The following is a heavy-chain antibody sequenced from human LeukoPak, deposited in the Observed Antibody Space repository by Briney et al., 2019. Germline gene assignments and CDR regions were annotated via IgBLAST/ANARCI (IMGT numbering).Heavy chain of an antibody. Sequence: GGSLRLSCAASGLAFSAYKMHWVRQAPRKGLVWVSRISTDGYTTDYADFVQGRFTASRDNTKNTWSLEMNSLRAEDTAVYYCARAYYDFWSGYYSDYWGQGTLVTVSS. CDR1: GLAFSAYK. J-gene: IGHJ4*02. CDR2: ISTDGYTT. V-gene: IGHV3-74*01. D-gene: IGHD3-3*01. CDR3: ARAYYDFWSGYYSDY.